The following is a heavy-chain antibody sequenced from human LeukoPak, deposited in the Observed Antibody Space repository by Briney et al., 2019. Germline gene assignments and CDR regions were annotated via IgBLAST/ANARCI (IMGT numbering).Heavy chain of an antibody. V-gene: IGHV3-21*01. CDR3: ARAPRTLRYFDWSPPNWFDP. J-gene: IGHJ5*02. CDR2: ISSSSSYI. Sequence: PGGSLRLSCAASGFTFSSYSMSWVRQAPGKGLEWVSSISSSSSYIYYADSVKGRFTISGDNAKNSLYLQMNSLRAEDTAVYYCARAPRTLRYFDWSPPNWFDPWGQGTLVTVSS. D-gene: IGHD3-9*01. CDR1: GFTFSSYS.